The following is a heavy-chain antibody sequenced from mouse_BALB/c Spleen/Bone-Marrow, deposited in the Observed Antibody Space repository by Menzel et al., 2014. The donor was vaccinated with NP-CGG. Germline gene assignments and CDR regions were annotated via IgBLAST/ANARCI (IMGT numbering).Heavy chain of an antibody. V-gene: IGHV1-74*01. D-gene: IGHD2-3*01. Sequence: QGHLQQSGVESVRPGASVKLSCKASGYTFTSYWMNWVKQRPEQGLEWIGRIDPYDSETHYNQKFKDKAILTVDKSSSTAYMQLSSLTSEDSAVYYCARGSMILNYFYYWRQRTPRTASS. CDR3: ARGSMILNYFYY. CDR2: IDPYDSET. J-gene: IGHJ2*01. CDR1: GYTFTSYW.